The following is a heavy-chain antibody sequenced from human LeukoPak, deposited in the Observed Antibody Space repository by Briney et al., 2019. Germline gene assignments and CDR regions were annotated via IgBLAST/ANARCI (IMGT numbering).Heavy chain of an antibody. CDR2: ISYDGSNK. CDR1: GFTFSSYG. CDR3: AKAGGYGSGSYPFDY. J-gene: IGHJ4*02. D-gene: IGHD3-10*01. Sequence: PGGSLRLSCAASGFTFSSYGMHWVRQAPGKGLEWVAVISYDGSNKYYADSVKGRFTISRDNSKDTLYLQMNSLRAEDTAVYYCAKAGGYGSGSYPFDYWGQGTLVTVSS. V-gene: IGHV3-30*18.